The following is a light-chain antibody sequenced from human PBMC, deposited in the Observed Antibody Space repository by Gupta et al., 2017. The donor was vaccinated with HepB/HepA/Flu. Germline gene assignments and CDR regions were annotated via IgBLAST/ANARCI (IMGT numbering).Light chain of an antibody. CDR2: RNN. CDR3: AAWDDSRSGRVV. V-gene: IGLV1-47*01. CDR1: SSNIGSNY. Sequence: QSVLTQPPSASGTPGPRVTISCSGSSSNIGSNYVYWYQQLPGTAPKLLIYRNNQRPYGATSRFAGSKSGTAASLAISGLGSEDEADYYCAAWDDSRSGRVVFGGGTKLTVL. J-gene: IGLJ2*01.